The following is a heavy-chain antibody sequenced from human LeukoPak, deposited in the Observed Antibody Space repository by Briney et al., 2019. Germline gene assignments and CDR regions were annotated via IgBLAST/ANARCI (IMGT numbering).Heavy chain of an antibody. CDR2: INAVNGNT. CDR1: GYTFTIYA. J-gene: IGHJ3*02. CDR3: AGSPSSGWYRNAFYI. Sequence: ASVMGTSNASGYTFTIYAMHWVGRAPGQRLEWMGWINAVNGNTKYSPTFQGRVTITRDTSASTAYMELSSLRSEDTAVYYCAGSPSSGWYRNAFYIWGQGTMVTVSS. D-gene: IGHD6-19*01. V-gene: IGHV1-3*01.